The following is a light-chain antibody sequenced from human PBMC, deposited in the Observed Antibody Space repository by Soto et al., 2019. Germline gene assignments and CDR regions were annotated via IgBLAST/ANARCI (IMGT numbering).Light chain of an antibody. CDR3: KQSQNWPWT. Sequence: EIVLTQSPATLSLSPGERATLSCRASQSVSPYLAWYQQRPGQAPRLLIYDTSNRATGIPARFSGSGSGTDFTLTISGLEPEDFAVYYCKQSQNWPWTFGQGTKVEIK. CDR1: QSVSPY. J-gene: IGKJ1*01. CDR2: DTS. V-gene: IGKV3-11*01.